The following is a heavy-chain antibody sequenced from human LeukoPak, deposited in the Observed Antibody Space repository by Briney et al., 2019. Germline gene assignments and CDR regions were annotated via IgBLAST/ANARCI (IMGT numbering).Heavy chain of an antibody. CDR1: GYTFTSYG. V-gene: IGHV1-18*01. CDR3: ARGSRGYSYVVWEDYMDV. J-gene: IGHJ6*03. Sequence: GASVKVSCKASGYTFTSYGISWVRQAPGQGLEWMGWISAYNGNTNYAQKLQGRVTMTTDTSTSTAYMELRSLRSDDTAVYYCARGSRGYSYVVWEDYMDVWGKGTTVTVSS. CDR2: ISAYNGNT. D-gene: IGHD5-18*01.